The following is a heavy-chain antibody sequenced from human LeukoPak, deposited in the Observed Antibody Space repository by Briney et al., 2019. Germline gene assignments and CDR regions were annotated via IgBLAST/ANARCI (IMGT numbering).Heavy chain of an antibody. CDR1: GYTFTGYY. J-gene: IGHJ4*02. CDR2: INPNSGGT. V-gene: IGHV1-2*02. D-gene: IGHD3-10*01. Sequence: ASVKVSCKASGYTFTGYYMHWVRQAPGQGLEWMGWINPNSGGTNYAQKFQGRVTMTRDTSISTAYMELSRLRSDDTAVYCCARAQRMVRGVISPPDYWGQGTLVTVSS. CDR3: ARAQRMVRGVISPPDY.